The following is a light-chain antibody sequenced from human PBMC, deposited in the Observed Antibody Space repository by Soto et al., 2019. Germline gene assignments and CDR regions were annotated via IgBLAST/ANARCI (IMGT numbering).Light chain of an antibody. CDR1: QSVLYNCNNKNY. J-gene: IGKJ4*01. CDR3: QQYYSTPLT. CDR2: WAS. Sequence: DILMTPSPDSLAVSLGERATIDCKSSQSVLYNCNNKNYLAWYQQKPGQPPKLLIYWASTRESGVPDRFSGSGSGTDFTLTISSLQAEDVAVYYCQQYYSTPLTFGGGTKVDIK. V-gene: IGKV4-1*01.